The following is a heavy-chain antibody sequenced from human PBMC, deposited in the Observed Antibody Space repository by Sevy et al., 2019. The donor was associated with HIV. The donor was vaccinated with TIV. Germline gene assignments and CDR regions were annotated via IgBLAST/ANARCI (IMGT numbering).Heavy chain of an antibody. V-gene: IGHV3-30*18. D-gene: IGHD3-10*01. CDR3: AKDGGSGSPPHPIDY. Sequence: GGSLRLSCAASGFTFSSYGMHWVRQAPGKGLEWVAVISYDGSNKYYVDSVKGRFTISRDNSKNTLYLQMNSLRAEDTAVYYCAKDGGSGSPPHPIDYWGQGTLVTVSS. CDR2: ISYDGSNK. J-gene: IGHJ4*02. CDR1: GFTFSSYG.